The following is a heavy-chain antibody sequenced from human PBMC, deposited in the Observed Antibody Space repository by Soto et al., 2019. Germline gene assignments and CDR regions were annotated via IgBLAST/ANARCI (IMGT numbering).Heavy chain of an antibody. CDR2: ISSDSSYI. CDR1: GFSFSNYG. Sequence: GGSLRLSCAASGFSFSNYGMNWVRQAPGKGLEWVSSISSDSSYIFHADSVKGRFTISRDNAKNSLYLQMSGLRAEDTAVYYCTPSPPTTAEYYFDYWGQGTLVTVSS. J-gene: IGHJ4*02. D-gene: IGHD4-17*01. CDR3: TPSPPTTAEYYFDY. V-gene: IGHV3-21*03.